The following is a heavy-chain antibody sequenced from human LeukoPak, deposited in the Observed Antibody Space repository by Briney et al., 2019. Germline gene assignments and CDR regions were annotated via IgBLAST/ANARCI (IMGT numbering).Heavy chain of an antibody. J-gene: IGHJ4*02. CDR1: GDYIGSYY. Sequence: PSETLSLTCTVSGDYIGSYYWSWIRHPPGKGLEWIGYIYYTGSTNYNPSLKSRVTISVDTSKNQFSLKLSSVTAADTAVDYCAREDSSGYYWFDYWGQGTLVTVSS. CDR2: IYYTGST. V-gene: IGHV4-59*01. D-gene: IGHD3-22*01. CDR3: AREDSSGYYWFDY.